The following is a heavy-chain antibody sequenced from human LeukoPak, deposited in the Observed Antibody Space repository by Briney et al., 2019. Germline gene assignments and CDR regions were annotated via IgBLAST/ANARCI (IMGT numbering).Heavy chain of an antibody. CDR1: GFTFSNAY. Sequence: PGGSLRLSCAASGFTFSNAYMSWVRQAPGKGLEWVSRIKSKTDGGTTDYAAPVKGRFTISRDDSKNTLYLQMNSLKTEDTAVYYCTTDAGYSSRWYNYWGQGTLVTVSS. CDR3: TTDAGYSSRWYNY. J-gene: IGHJ4*02. D-gene: IGHD6-13*01. CDR2: IKSKTDGGTT. V-gene: IGHV3-15*01.